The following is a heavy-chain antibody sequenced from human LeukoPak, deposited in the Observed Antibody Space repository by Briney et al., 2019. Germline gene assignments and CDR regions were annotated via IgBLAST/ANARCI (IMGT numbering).Heavy chain of an antibody. J-gene: IGHJ6*03. CDR1: GGSISSSSYY. Sequence: SETLSLTCTVSGGSISSSSYYWGWIRQPPGKGLEWIGSIYYSGSTYYNPSLKSRVTISVDTSKTQFSLILSSVTAADTAVYYCASSAATYYSYFYYYMGVWGNGTTVTVSS. D-gene: IGHD6-25*01. V-gene: IGHV4-39*07. CDR3: ASSAATYYSYFYYYMGV. CDR2: IYYSGST.